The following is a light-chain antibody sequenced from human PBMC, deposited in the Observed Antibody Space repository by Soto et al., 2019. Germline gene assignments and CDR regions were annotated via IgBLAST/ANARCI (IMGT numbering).Light chain of an antibody. V-gene: IGKV3-20*01. J-gene: IGKJ3*01. CDR3: QQYGSSPPRLT. Sequence: EIVLTQSPGTLSLSPGEIATLSCRASQSVSSSYLAWYQQKPGQAPRLLIYGASSRATCIPDRFSCSGSGTDFTLTISRMEPEDFAVDYCQQYGSSPPRLTFGPGTKVDIK. CDR1: QSVSSSY. CDR2: GAS.